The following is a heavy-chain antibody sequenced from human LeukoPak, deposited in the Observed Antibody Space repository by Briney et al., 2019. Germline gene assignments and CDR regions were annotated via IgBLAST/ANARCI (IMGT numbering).Heavy chain of an antibody. Sequence: PWETLSLTCTVSGGSISSYFWSWIRQPPGKGLEWIGYIYYSGSTNYNPSLKSRVTISVDTSKNQFSLKLTSVTAADTAVYYCARVLLRYSFDYWGQGTLVTVSS. V-gene: IGHV4-59*01. CDR2: IYYSGST. CDR3: ARVLLRYSFDY. CDR1: GGSISSYF. J-gene: IGHJ4*02.